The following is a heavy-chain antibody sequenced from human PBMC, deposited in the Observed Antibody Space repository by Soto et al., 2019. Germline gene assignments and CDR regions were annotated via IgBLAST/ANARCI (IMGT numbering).Heavy chain of an antibody. Sequence: GGSLRLSCAASGFTFSSYAMHWVRQAPGKGLERVAVISYDGSNKYYADSVKGRFTISRDNSKNTLYLQMNSLRAEDTAVYYCARDILKSESSGLSYYYYYGMDVWGQGTTVTVSS. CDR1: GFTFSSYA. J-gene: IGHJ6*02. D-gene: IGHD6-19*01. V-gene: IGHV3-30-3*01. CDR3: ARDILKSESSGLSYYYYYGMDV. CDR2: ISYDGSNK.